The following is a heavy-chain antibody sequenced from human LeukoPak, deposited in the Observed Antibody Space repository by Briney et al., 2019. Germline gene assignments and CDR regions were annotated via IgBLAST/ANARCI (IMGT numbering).Heavy chain of an antibody. CDR3: ARRAGAYSHPYDY. D-gene: IGHD4/OR15-4a*01. CDR1: GFTFRTYA. CDR2: ISDDGSNK. V-gene: IGHV3-30*04. Sequence: GGSLRLSCAASGFTFRTYAMNWVRQAPGKGLEWVAVISDDGSNKYYAESVKGRFTISRDNSKNTLYLQMNSLRAEDTAVYYCARRAGAYSHPYDYWGQGTLVTVSS. J-gene: IGHJ4*02.